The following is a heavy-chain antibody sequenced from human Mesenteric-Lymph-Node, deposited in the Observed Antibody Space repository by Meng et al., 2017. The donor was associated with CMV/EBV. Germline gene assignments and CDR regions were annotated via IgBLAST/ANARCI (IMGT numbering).Heavy chain of an antibody. CDR1: GGSISSYY. V-gene: IGHV4-59*01. CDR3: ARVHCSSTSCYYGFDY. Sequence: SETLSLTCTVSGGSISSYYWSWIRQLPGKGREWFGYIYYSGSTNYNPSLKSRVTISVDTSKNQFPLKLSSVTAAATAVYYCARVHCSSTSCYYGFDYWGQGTLVTVSS. D-gene: IGHD2-2*01. CDR2: IYYSGST. J-gene: IGHJ4*02.